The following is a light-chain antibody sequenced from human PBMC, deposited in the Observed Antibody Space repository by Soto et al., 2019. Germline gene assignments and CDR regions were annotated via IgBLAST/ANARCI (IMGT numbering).Light chain of an antibody. CDR1: QGIGSA. V-gene: IGKV1-13*02. J-gene: IGKJ4*01. CDR2: DAS. CDR3: LLFNTYPQA. Sequence: AIQLTQSPSSLSASIGDRVTITCRARQGIGSALAWYQQAPGKPPKLLIFDASTLENGVPSRFSGGGSGTDFTLTISILQPADFATYYCLLFNTYPQAFGGGTKVEIK.